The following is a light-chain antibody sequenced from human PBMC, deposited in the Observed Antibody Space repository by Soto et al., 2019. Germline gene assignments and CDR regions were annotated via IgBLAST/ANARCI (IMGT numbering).Light chain of an antibody. J-gene: IGLJ2*01. CDR1: SGHSSYA. V-gene: IGLV4-69*01. Sequence: QPVLTQSPSASASLGASVKLTCTLNSGHSSYAIACHQQQPEKGPRFLMKLNSDGSHDKGDGIPDRFSGSSSGAERYLTISRLQSEDEADYYCQPWGAGIVLFGGGTKLTVL. CDR2: LNSDGSH. CDR3: QPWGAGIVL.